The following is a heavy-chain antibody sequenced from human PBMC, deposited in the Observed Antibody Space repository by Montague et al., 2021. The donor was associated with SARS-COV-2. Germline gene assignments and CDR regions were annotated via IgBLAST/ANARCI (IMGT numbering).Heavy chain of an antibody. CDR3: ARGRVVGALAFYYYYGMDV. CDR1: GGSFSGYY. Sequence: SETLSLTCTVYGGSFSGYYWSWIRQPPGKGLEWIGEINHSGSTNYNPSLKSRVTISVDTSKNQFSLKLSSVTAAATAVYYCARGRVVGALAFYYYYGMDVWGQGTTVTVSS. V-gene: IGHV4-34*01. J-gene: IGHJ6*02. CDR2: INHSGST. D-gene: IGHD1-26*01.